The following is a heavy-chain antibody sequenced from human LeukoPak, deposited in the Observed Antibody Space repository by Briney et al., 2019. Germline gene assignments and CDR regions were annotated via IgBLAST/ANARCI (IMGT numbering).Heavy chain of an antibody. CDR1: GFTFSGYG. Sequence: QAGGSLRLSCAASGFTFSGYGMHWVRQAPGKGLEWVALISFDGSNKYYADSVKGRFTISRDNSKNTLSLQMNSLRAEDTAVYYCAKGGDYVWGSLGLSWGQGTLVTVSS. CDR2: ISFDGSNK. J-gene: IGHJ5*02. V-gene: IGHV3-30*18. D-gene: IGHD3-16*01. CDR3: AKGGDYVWGSLGLS.